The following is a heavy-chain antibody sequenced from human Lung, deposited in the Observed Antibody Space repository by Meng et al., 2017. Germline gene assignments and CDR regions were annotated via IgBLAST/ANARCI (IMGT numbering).Heavy chain of an antibody. CDR2: INHSGST. V-gene: IGHV4-34*01. D-gene: IGHD4-11*01. CDR3: ARGPTTMAHDFDY. J-gene: IGHJ4*02. Sequence: QVQLQPWGAGLLKPSGTLPITVVVWCGSFSDYYGSWSRQPPGKGLEWIGEINHSGSTNYNPSLESRATISVDTSQNNLSLKLSSVTAADSAVYYCARGPTTMAHDFDYWGQGTLVTVSS. CDR1: CGSFSDYY.